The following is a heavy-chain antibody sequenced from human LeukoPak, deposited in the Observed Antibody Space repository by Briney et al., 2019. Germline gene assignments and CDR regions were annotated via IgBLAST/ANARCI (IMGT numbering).Heavy chain of an antibody. CDR1: GFTFSSYW. Sequence: GGSLRLSCAASGFTFSSYWMNWARQAPGKGLEWVASINHNGNVNYYVDSVKGRFTISRDNAKNSLYLQMSNLRAEDTAVYFCASDVRAAAGTSGYYWGQGTLVTVSS. J-gene: IGHJ4*02. V-gene: IGHV3-7*03. CDR2: INHNGNVN. D-gene: IGHD6-13*01. CDR3: ASDVRAAAGTSGYY.